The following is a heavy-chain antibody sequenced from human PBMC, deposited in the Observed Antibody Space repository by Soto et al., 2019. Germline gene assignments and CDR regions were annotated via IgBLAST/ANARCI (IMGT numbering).Heavy chain of an antibody. J-gene: IGHJ4*02. CDR1: GFTFSSYS. CDR3: ARGHYGRDY. V-gene: IGHV3-48*04. D-gene: IGHD4-17*01. Sequence: PGGSLRLSYAASGFTFSSYSMNWVRQAPGKGLEWVSYYVDSVKGRFTISRDNARHSVYLQMNSLRAEDTAMYYCARGHYGRDYWGQGTPVTVSS.